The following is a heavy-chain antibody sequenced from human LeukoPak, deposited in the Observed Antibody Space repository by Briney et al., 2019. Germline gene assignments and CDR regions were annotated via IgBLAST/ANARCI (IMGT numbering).Heavy chain of an antibody. V-gene: IGHV3-74*01. D-gene: IGHD6-6*01. CDR2: ISPTGSTT. CDR1: GFSFSGHW. Sequence: GGSLRLSCTASGFSFSGHWIHWARQLPGKGLVWVSRISPTGSTTSYADSVKGRFTVSRDNAKNTLHLQVNNLRAEDTAVYYCARGPNSNWSGLDFWGQGTLLTVSS. CDR3: ARGPNSNWSGLDF. J-gene: IGHJ4*02.